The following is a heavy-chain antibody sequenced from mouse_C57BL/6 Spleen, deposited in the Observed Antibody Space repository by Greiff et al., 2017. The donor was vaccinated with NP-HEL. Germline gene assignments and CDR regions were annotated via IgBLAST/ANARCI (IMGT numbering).Heavy chain of an antibody. D-gene: IGHD1-1*01. CDR3: TRFTTVVATDAYFDY. Sequence: VQLQQSGTVLARPGASVKMSCKTSGYTFTSYWMHWVKQRPGQGLEWIGAIYPGNSDTSYNQKFKGKAKLTAFTSASTAYMELSSLTNEDSAVYYCTRFTTVVATDAYFDYWGQGTTLTVSS. CDR1: GYTFTSYW. CDR2: IYPGNSDT. J-gene: IGHJ2*01. V-gene: IGHV1-5*01.